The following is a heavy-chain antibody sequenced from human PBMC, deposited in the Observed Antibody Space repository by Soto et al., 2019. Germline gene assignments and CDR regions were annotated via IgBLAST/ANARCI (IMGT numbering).Heavy chain of an antibody. Sequence: QVQLVQSGAEVKKPGSSVKVSCKASGGTFSSYAISWVRQAPGQGLEWMGGIIPIFGTANYAQKFQGRVTITADESPSTAYMELSSLRSEDTAVYYCASGEGYYYDSSGYYNGDYWGQGTLVTVSS. J-gene: IGHJ4*02. CDR3: ASGEGYYYDSSGYYNGDY. CDR1: GGTFSSYA. D-gene: IGHD3-22*01. CDR2: IIPIFGTA. V-gene: IGHV1-69*01.